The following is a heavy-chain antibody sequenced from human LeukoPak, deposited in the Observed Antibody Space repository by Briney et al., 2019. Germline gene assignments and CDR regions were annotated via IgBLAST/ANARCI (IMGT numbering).Heavy chain of an antibody. Sequence: GGSLRLSCAASGFTFSSYAMSWVRQAPGKGLEWVSSISSSSSYIYYADSVKGRFTISRDNAKNSLYLQMNSLRAEDTAVYYCASALQYQLLSPMDVWGQGTTVTVSS. CDR1: GFTFSSYA. V-gene: IGHV3-21*01. J-gene: IGHJ6*02. CDR2: ISSSSSYI. D-gene: IGHD2-2*01. CDR3: ASALQYQLLSPMDV.